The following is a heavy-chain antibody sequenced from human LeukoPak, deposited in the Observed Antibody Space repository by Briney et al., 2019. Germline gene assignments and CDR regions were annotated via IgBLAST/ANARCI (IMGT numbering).Heavy chain of an antibody. CDR2: IYYSGTT. D-gene: IGHD4-17*01. V-gene: IGHV4-59*01. CDR3: AREDPQTTVPEGLDV. Sequence: SETLSLTCAVSGGSIGSYYWSWLRQPPGRGLEWIGYIYYSGTTNYNPSLRSRVTISVDTSKNQFSLKLTSVTAADTAIYYCAREDPQTTVPEGLDVWGQGTTVTVSS. J-gene: IGHJ6*02. CDR1: GGSIGSYY.